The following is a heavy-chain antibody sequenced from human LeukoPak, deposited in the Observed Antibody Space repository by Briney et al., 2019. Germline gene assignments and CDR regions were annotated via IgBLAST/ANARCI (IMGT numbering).Heavy chain of an antibody. J-gene: IGHJ4*02. V-gene: IGHV4-61*02. D-gene: IGHD6-13*01. Sequence: SETLSLTCTVSGGSISSGSYYWSWIRQPAGKGLEWIGRIYTSGSTNYNPSLKGRVTISVDTSKNQFSLKLSSVTAADTAVYYCARDQDSSSWYYFDYWGQGTLVTVSS. CDR2: IYTSGST. CDR1: GGSISSGSYY. CDR3: ARDQDSSSWYYFDY.